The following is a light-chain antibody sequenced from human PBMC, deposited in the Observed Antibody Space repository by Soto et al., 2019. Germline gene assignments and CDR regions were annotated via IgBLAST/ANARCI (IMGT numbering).Light chain of an antibody. J-gene: IGKJ5*01. CDR1: QSVSSY. V-gene: IGKV3-11*01. Sequence: EIVFTQSPATLSLSPGERATLSCRASQSVSSYLAWYQQKPGQAPRLLIHDASNRATGIPARFSGSGSPTEFTLTISSLQSEDFAVYYCQQYNNWPRPVTFGQGTRLEIK. CDR2: DAS. CDR3: QQYNNWPRPVT.